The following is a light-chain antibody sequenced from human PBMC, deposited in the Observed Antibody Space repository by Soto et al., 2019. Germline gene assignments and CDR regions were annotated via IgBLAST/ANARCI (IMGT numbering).Light chain of an antibody. CDR3: QTWDTGIRV. CDR2: VNSDVSH. Sequence: QPVLTQSPSASASLGASVKLTCTLSSGHSSNAIAWHQQQPEKGPRFLMKVNSDVSHSREDGIPDRFTGSRSGAERYLTISSLQSEDEADYYCQTWDTGIRVFGGGTKLTVL. V-gene: IGLV4-69*01. CDR1: SGHSSNA. J-gene: IGLJ3*02.